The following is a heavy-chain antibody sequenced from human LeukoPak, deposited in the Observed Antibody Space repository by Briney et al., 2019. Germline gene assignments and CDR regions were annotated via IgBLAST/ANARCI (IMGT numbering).Heavy chain of an antibody. CDR3: ARDELLRCDY. J-gene: IGHJ4*02. D-gene: IGHD1-26*01. CDR1: GYTFTSYG. CDR2: ISACNGNT. V-gene: IGHV1-18*01. Sequence: ASVKVSCKASGYTFTSYGISWVRQAPGQGLEWMRWISACNGNTNYAQILQGRVTMTTDTSTSTAYMELRSLRSDDTAVYYCARDELLRCDYWGQGTLVTVSS.